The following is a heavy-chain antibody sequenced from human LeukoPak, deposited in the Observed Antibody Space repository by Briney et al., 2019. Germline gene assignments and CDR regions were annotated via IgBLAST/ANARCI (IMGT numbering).Heavy chain of an antibody. CDR2: INQDGSEN. D-gene: IGHD1-26*01. CDR3: ARYSESYHAIDY. V-gene: IGHV3-7*02. Sequence: GGSLRLSCEASEFIFSRYWMTWVRQAPGKGPDWVANINQDGSENYYVDSVKGPFTISRDNAENTLYLQINSLRAEDTALYYCARYSESYHAIDYWGQGTLVTVSS. J-gene: IGHJ4*02. CDR1: EFIFSRYW.